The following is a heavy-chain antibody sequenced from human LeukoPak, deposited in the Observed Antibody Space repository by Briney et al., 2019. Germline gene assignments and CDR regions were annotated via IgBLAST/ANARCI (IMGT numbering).Heavy chain of an antibody. V-gene: IGHV3-53*01. D-gene: IGHD6-13*01. CDR2: LYSVTRT. CDR3: ARDGDSSSWYTGAFDI. J-gene: IGHJ3*02. Sequence: PGGSLRLSCAASGYIVSITFMRWVRQAPGKGLECVAILYSVTRTYYSDSVKGRFTISTDKSKNTLWLQMNSLRAEDTAVYYCARDGDSSSWYTGAFDIWGQGTMVTVSS. CDR1: GYIVSITF.